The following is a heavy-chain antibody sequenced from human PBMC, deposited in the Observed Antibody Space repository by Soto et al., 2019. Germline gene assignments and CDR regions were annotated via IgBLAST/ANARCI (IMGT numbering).Heavy chain of an antibody. J-gene: IGHJ6*02. CDR1: GGSFSGYY. V-gene: IGHV4-34*01. Sequence: SETLSLTCAVYGGSFSGYYWSWIRQPPGKGLEWIGEINYRGSTNYNPSLKSRVTISIDTSKNQFSLKVGSVTAADTAVYYCASSSLYGMDVWGQGTTVTVSS. CDR3: ASSSLYGMDV. CDR2: INYRGST.